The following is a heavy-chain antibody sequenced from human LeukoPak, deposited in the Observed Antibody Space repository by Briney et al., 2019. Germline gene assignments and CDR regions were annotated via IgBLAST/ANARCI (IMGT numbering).Heavy chain of an antibody. J-gene: IGHJ4*02. Sequence: PGGSLRLSCAASGFSFSTYAMSSVRQAPGKGLEWVSGIDGSGRSTYYADSVKGRFTISRDNSKNTLYVQMNSLRAEDTAVYYCAKTPSRVGATYFDYWGQGTLVTVSS. CDR2: IDGSGRST. V-gene: IGHV3-23*01. CDR3: AKTPSRVGATYFDY. CDR1: GFSFSTYA. D-gene: IGHD1-26*01.